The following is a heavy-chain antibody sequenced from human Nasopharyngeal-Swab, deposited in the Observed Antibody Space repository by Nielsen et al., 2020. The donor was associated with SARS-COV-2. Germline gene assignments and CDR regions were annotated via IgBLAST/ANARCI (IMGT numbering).Heavy chain of an antibody. Sequence: GESLKISCAASGFTFSSYGMHWVRQAPGKGLEWVAVISYDGSNKYYADSVKGRFTISRDNSKNTLYLQMNSLRAEDTAVYYCAREPRWELPRGYYGMDVWGQGTTVTVSS. V-gene: IGHV3-30*03. CDR1: GFTFSSYG. CDR2: ISYDGSNK. CDR3: AREPRWELPRGYYGMDV. D-gene: IGHD1-26*01. J-gene: IGHJ6*02.